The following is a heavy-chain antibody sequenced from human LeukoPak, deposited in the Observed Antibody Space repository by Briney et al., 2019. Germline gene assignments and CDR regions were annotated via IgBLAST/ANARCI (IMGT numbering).Heavy chain of an antibody. CDR2: IYHDGST. CDR3: AGNYYGSGSYYSEDRY. J-gene: IGHJ4*02. CDR1: GYFISSGYY. V-gene: IGHV4-38-2*02. Sequence: PSETLSLTCSVSGYFISSGYYWGWTRQPPGKGLEWIADIYHDGSTYYNPSLKSRVTISVDTSKNLFSLKLSSVTAADTAVYYCAGNYYGSGSYYSEDRYWGQGTLVTVSS. D-gene: IGHD3-10*01.